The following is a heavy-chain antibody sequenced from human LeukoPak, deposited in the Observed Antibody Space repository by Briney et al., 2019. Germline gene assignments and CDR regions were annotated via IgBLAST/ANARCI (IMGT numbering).Heavy chain of an antibody. D-gene: IGHD5-24*01. Sequence: ASVKVSCKTSGYTFTSHGISWVRQAPGQGLEWMGWISANIGDTNYAQRMQGRLTMTTDTSTSTAYMELRSLSSDDTAIYYCARDWPTIIADYWGQGTLVTVSS. V-gene: IGHV1-18*01. CDR3: ARDWPTIIADY. CDR2: ISANIGDT. J-gene: IGHJ4*02. CDR1: GYTFTSHG.